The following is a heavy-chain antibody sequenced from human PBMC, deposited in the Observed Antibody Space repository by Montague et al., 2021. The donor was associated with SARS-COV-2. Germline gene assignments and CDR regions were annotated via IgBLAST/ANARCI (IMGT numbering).Heavy chain of an antibody. D-gene: IGHD5-12*01. Sequence: SLRLSCAASGFTFSSYGMHWVRQAPGKGLEWVAVIWYDGSNKYYXDSVKGRFTISRDNSKNTLYLQMNSLRAEDTAVYYCARDGGYSGYPYFDYWGQGTLVTVSS. V-gene: IGHV3-33*01. CDR2: IWYDGSNK. CDR1: GFTFSSYG. J-gene: IGHJ4*02. CDR3: ARDGGYSGYPYFDY.